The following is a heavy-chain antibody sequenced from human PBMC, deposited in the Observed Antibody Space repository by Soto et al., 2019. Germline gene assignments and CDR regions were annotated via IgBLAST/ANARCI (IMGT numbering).Heavy chain of an antibody. D-gene: IGHD4-17*01. J-gene: IGHJ3*02. CDR2: MNPNSGNT. CDR1: GYTFTSYD. Sequence: GASVKVSCKASGYTFTSYDINWVRQATGQGLEWMGWMNPNSGNTGYAQKFQGRVTMTRNTSISTAYMELSSLRSEDTAVYYCARGLRLYYMTTVMPDAFDIWGQGTMVTVSS. CDR3: ARGLRLYYMTTVMPDAFDI. V-gene: IGHV1-8*01.